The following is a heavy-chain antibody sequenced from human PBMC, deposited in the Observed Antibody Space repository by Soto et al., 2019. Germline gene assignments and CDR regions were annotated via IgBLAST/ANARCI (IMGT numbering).Heavy chain of an antibody. J-gene: IGHJ6*02. CDR3: ARDLRDIVLMVYADYYYGMDV. V-gene: IGHV1-3*01. D-gene: IGHD2-8*01. CDR2: INAGNGNT. CDR1: GYTFTSYA. Sequence: ASVKVSCKASGYTFTSYAMHWVRQAPGQRLEWMGWINAGNGNTKYSQKFQGRVTITRDTSASTAYMELSSLRSEDTAVYYCARDLRDIVLMVYADYYYGMDVWGQGTTVTSP.